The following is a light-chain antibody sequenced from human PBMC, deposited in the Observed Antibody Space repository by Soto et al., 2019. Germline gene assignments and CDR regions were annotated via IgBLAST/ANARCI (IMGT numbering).Light chain of an antibody. CDR1: SGHSSYA. CDR2: LNSDGSH. V-gene: IGLV4-69*01. Sequence: QPVLTQSPSASASLGASVKLTCTLSSGHSSYAIAWHQQQPEKGPRYLMKLNSDGSHSKGDGIPDRFSGSSSGAERYLTISSLQSEDEADYYCQTWGTGALWVFGGGTKVTV. J-gene: IGLJ3*02. CDR3: QTWGTGALWV.